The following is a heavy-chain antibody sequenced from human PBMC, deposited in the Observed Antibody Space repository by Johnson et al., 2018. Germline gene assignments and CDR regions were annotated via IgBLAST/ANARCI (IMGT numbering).Heavy chain of an antibody. CDR1: GGTFSSYA. J-gene: IGHJ3*02. Sequence: QVQLVQSGAEVKKPGSSXKVSCKASGGTFSSYAISWVRQAPGQGLEWMGGILPIFGTANYAQKFQGRVTITADESTSTAYMELSSLRAEDTAVYYCAREPGAARYAFDIWGQGTMVTVSS. D-gene: IGHD2-15*01. V-gene: IGHV1-69*12. CDR3: AREPGAARYAFDI. CDR2: ILPIFGTA.